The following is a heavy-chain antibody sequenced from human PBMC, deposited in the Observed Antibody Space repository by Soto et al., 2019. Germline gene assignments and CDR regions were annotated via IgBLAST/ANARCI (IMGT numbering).Heavy chain of an antibody. CDR2: IWYDGSNK. CDR3: ARELDLWYCDY. J-gene: IGHJ4*02. Sequence: GGSLRLSCAASGFTFSSFGMHWVRQAPGKGLEWVAVIWYDGSNKNYADSVKGRFTISRDNSKNTLYLHMNSLRAEDTAVYYCARELDLWYCDYWGQGTLVTVSS. CDR1: GFTFSSFG. V-gene: IGHV3-33*01.